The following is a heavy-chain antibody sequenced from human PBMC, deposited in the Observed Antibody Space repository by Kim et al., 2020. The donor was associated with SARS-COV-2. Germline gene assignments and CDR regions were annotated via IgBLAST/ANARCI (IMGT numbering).Heavy chain of an antibody. J-gene: IGHJ4*02. Sequence: GGSLRLSCVASGFTFSGYAMHWVRQAPGKGLEWVSSISLGGRNKYYTDSEKGRFTISRDNSENTLYLQMNSLRVEDTAIYYCTKTPYCCHGFLDYCGPAT. CDR3: TKTPYCCHGFLDY. CDR2: ISLGGRNK. CDR1: GFTFSGYA. D-gene: IGHD2-21*02. V-gene: IGHV3-23*01.